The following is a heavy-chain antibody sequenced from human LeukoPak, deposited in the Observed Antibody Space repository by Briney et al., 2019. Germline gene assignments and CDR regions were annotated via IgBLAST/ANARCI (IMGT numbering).Heavy chain of an antibody. D-gene: IGHD5-24*01. V-gene: IGHV4-59*01. CDR2: IYYSGST. CDR3: ARGAGTKEMAFGH. Sequence: SETLSLTCTVSGGSISTYYWSWLWQPPGKGLEWIGYIYYSGSTNYNPSLKSRVTISVDTSKNHFSLKLTSVTAADTAVYYCARGAGTKEMAFGHWGQGTLVTVSS. CDR1: GGSISTYY. J-gene: IGHJ4*02.